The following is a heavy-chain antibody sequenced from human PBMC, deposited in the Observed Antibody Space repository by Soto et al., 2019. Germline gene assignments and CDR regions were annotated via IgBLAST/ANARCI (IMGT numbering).Heavy chain of an antibody. V-gene: IGHV4-39*01. Sequence: QLQLQESGPGLVKPSETLSLSCTVSGGSINSSIYYWGWVRQPPGEGLEWIASIFYSGNTYYNPSLKSRVTISVDPSKNLFSLQLSSVTAADTAVYYCARLQGRYYFDYWGQGTLVTVSS. CDR2: IFYSGNT. J-gene: IGHJ4*02. CDR3: ARLQGRYYFDY. CDR1: GGSINSSIYY. D-gene: IGHD1-26*01.